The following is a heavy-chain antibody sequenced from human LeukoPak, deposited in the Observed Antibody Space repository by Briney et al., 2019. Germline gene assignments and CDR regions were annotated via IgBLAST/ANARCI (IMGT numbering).Heavy chain of an antibody. Sequence: PSQTLSLTCTVSGGSISSGDYYRSWLRQPPGKGLEWLGYLYYSGSTYYHPSLESRVTISVDKSKIQFSLKLSSVTAADTAVYYCARVTYCGGDCYSFYYYMDVWGKGTTVTVSS. CDR2: LYYSGST. CDR1: GGSISSGDYY. V-gene: IGHV4-30-4*08. CDR3: ARVTYCGGDCYSFYYYMDV. D-gene: IGHD2-21*01. J-gene: IGHJ6*03.